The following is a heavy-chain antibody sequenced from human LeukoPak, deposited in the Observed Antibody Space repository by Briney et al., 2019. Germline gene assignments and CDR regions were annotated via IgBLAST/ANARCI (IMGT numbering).Heavy chain of an antibody. Sequence: SETLSLTCTVSGGSISSYYWSWIRQPPGKGLEWIGYIYYSGSTNYNPSLKSRVTISVDTSKNQFSLKLSSVTAADTAVYYCARDFDSGIAVAGIFDYWGQGTLVTVSS. CDR3: ARDFDSGIAVAGIFDY. V-gene: IGHV4-59*12. D-gene: IGHD6-19*01. CDR1: GGSISSYY. CDR2: IYYSGST. J-gene: IGHJ4*02.